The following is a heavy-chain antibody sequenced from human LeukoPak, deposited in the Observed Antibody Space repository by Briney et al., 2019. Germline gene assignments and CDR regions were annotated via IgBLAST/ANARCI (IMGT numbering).Heavy chain of an antibody. D-gene: IGHD2-15*01. CDR3: ARGHCSGGSCYPVPFDY. CDR2: INPSGGST. V-gene: IGHV1-46*01. CDR1: GYTFTSYY. Sequence: ASVKVSCKASGYTFTSYYMHWVRQAPGQGLEWMGIINPSGGSTSYAQKFQGRVTMTRDTSISTAYMELSRLRSDDTAVYYCARGHCSGGSCYPVPFDYWGQGTLVTVSS. J-gene: IGHJ4*02.